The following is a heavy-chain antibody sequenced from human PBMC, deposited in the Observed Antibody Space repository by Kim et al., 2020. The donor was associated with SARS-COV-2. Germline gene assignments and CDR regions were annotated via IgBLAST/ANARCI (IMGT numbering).Heavy chain of an antibody. V-gene: IGHV4-39*01. CDR2: IYYIGST. CDR3: ARRGGREVAGTGDDY. D-gene: IGHD6-19*01. J-gene: IGHJ4*02. Sequence: SETLSLTCTVSGGSISSSSYYWGWIRQPPGKGLEWIGSIYYIGSTYYNPSLKSRVTISVDTSKNQFSLKLTSVTAADTAVYYCARRGGREVAGTGDDYWGQGTLVTVSS. CDR1: GGSISSSSYY.